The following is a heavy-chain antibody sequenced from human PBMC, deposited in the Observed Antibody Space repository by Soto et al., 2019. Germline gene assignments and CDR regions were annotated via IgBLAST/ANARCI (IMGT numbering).Heavy chain of an antibody. CDR2: INHSGST. D-gene: IGHD1-1*01. J-gene: IGHJ3*02. V-gene: IGHV4-34*01. Sequence: KSSETLSLTCAVYGGSFSGYYWSWIRQPPGKGLEWIGEINHSGSTNYNPSLKSRVTISVDTSKNQFSLKLGSVTAADTAVYYCASIRGTDAFDIWGQGTMVTGSS. CDR1: GGSFSGYY. CDR3: ASIRGTDAFDI.